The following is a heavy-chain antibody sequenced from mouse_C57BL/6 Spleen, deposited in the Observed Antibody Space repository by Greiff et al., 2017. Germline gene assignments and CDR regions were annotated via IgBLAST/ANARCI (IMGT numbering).Heavy chain of an antibody. Sequence: QPQQSGPELVKPGASVKISCKASGYSLTDYNMNWVKQSTGKSLEWIGVINPNYGTTSYNQKFKGKATLTVDQSSSTAYMQLNSLTSEDSAVYCYARGSYDGAYWGQGALVTVSA. V-gene: IGHV1-39*01. CDR2: INPNYGTT. CDR3: ARGSYDGAY. CDR1: GYSLTDYN. D-gene: IGHD1-2*01. J-gene: IGHJ3*01.